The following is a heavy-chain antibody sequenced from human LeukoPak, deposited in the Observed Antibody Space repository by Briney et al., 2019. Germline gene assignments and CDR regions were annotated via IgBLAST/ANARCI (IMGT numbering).Heavy chain of an antibody. Sequence: GGSLRLSCAASGFTFSNAWMSWVRQAPGKGLEWVGRIKSKTDGGTTDYAAPVKGRFTISRDDSKNTLYLQMNSLKTEDTAVYYCTTEDGYDYGEFDPWGQGTLVTVSS. J-gene: IGHJ5*02. CDR1: GFTFSNAW. CDR2: IKSKTDGGTT. D-gene: IGHD4-17*01. V-gene: IGHV3-15*01. CDR3: TTEDGYDYGEFDP.